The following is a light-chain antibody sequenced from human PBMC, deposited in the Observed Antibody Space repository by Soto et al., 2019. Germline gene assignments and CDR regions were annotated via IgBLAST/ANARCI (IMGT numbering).Light chain of an antibody. CDR1: SSNIGSYP. Sequence: QSALTQPPSASATPGQRVAISCSGSSSNIGSYPVNWYQQLPGTAPKLLIHTATQRPSGVPDRFSGSKSGTSATLAISGLQSEDEADYYCAAWDESLSGWVFGGGTKLTVL. CDR2: TAT. CDR3: AAWDESLSGWV. J-gene: IGLJ3*02. V-gene: IGLV1-44*01.